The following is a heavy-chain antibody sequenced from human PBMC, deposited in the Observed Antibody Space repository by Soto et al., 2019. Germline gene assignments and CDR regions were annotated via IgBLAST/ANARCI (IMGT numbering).Heavy chain of an antibody. Sequence: QVQLVQSGAEEKKPGASVKVSCKASGYTFTGYAMHWVRQAPGQRLEWMGWINAGNGNTKYSQKLQGRVTITRDTSASTAYMGLSSLRSEDTAVYYCARAVEVPADFDYWGQGTLVTVSS. D-gene: IGHD1-1*01. CDR1: GYTFTGYA. CDR2: INAGNGNT. V-gene: IGHV1-3*05. CDR3: ARAVEVPADFDY. J-gene: IGHJ4*02.